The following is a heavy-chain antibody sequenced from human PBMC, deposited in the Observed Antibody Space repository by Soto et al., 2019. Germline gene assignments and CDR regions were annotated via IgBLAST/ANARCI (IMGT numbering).Heavy chain of an antibody. CDR2: IKSKTGGGTT. CDR3: TGSGSYWLDY. V-gene: IGHV3-15*07. Sequence: GGSLRLSCAASGFTFSNAWMNWVRQAPGKGLEWVGRIKSKTGGGTTDYAAPVKGRFTISRDDSKNTLYLQMNSLKTEDTAVYYCTGSGSYWLDYWGQGTLVTVSS. CDR1: GFTFSNAW. J-gene: IGHJ4*02. D-gene: IGHD1-26*01.